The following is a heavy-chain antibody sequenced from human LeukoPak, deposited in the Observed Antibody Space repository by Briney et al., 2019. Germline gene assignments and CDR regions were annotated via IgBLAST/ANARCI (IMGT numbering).Heavy chain of an antibody. CDR3: ARRPGSGIREDYFDY. D-gene: IGHD2-15*01. J-gene: IGHJ4*02. V-gene: IGHV4-30-2*01. CDR1: GGSINSGGYS. CDR2: IYHSGST. Sequence: SSETLSLTCAVSGGSINSGGYSWSWIRQPPGKGLEWIGYIYHSGSTYYSPSLKSRVTISLDRPKNQFSLKLSSVTAADRAVYYCARRPGSGIREDYFDYWGQGTLVTVSS.